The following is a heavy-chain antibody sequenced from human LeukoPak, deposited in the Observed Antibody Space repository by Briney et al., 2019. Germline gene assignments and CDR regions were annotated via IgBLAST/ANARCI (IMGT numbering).Heavy chain of an antibody. V-gene: IGHV2-70*11. CDR2: IDWDDYK. CDR3: ARIRSMPGYYFDY. Sequence: SGPTLVNPTQTLTLTCTFSGFSLNTSGMCVSWIRQPPGKAPEWLARIDWDDYKYYITSLKTRLTISKDTSKNQVVLTMTNMDPVDTATYYCARIRSMPGYYFDYWGQGTLVTVSS. J-gene: IGHJ4*02. CDR1: GFSLNTSGMC. D-gene: IGHD2/OR15-2a*01.